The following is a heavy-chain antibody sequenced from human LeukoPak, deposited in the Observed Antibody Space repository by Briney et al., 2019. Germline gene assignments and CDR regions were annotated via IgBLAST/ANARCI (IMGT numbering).Heavy chain of an antibody. CDR3: ALLFSGSYPMDYYYMDV. J-gene: IGHJ6*03. D-gene: IGHD3-10*02. Sequence: GGSLRLSCAASGFTVSINYMSWVRQAPGKGLEWVSVIYSGGSTYYADSVKGRFTISRDNSKNTLYLQMNSLRAEDTAVYYCALLFSGSYPMDYYYMDVWGKGTTVTISS. CDR1: GFTVSINY. CDR2: IYSGGST. V-gene: IGHV3-66*01.